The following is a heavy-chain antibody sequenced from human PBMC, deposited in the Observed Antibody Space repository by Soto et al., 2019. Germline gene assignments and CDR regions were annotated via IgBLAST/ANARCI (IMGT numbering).Heavy chain of an antibody. CDR2: IYPGGSDT. Sequence: GESLKISCKGSGYSFTSYWIGWVRQMPGKGLEWMGIIYPGGSDTRYSPSFQGQVTISADKSISTAYLQWSSLKASDTAMYYCARFGAAAGNYYYYGMDVWGQGTTVTVSS. J-gene: IGHJ6*02. CDR3: ARFGAAAGNYYYYGMDV. V-gene: IGHV5-51*01. D-gene: IGHD6-13*01. CDR1: GYSFTSYW.